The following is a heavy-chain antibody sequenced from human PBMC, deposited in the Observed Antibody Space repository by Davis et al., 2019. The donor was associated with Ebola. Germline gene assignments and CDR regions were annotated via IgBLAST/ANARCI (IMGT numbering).Heavy chain of an antibody. J-gene: IGHJ4*02. Sequence: GESLKISCKGSGYNFPGYWIGWVRQMPGKGLEWMGIIYPGDSDTRYSPSFQGQVTISADKSTSTAYLQWSSLKASDTAMYYCARLSGSYYGGGYFDYWGQGTLVTVSS. CDR1: GYNFPGYW. CDR2: IYPGDSDT. D-gene: IGHD1-26*01. CDR3: ARLSGSYYGGGYFDY. V-gene: IGHV5-51*01.